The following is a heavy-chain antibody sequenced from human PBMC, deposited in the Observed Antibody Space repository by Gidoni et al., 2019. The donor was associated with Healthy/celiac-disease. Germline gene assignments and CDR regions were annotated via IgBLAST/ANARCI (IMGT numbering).Heavy chain of an antibody. V-gene: IGHV3-30-3*01. D-gene: IGHD5-18*01. J-gene: IGHJ4*02. CDR1: GFTFSSYA. CDR2: ISYDGSNK. CDR3: ASTPVDTAMRY. Sequence: QVQLVASGGGVVQPGRSLRPSCAASGFTFSSYAMHWVRQAPGKGLEWVAVISYDGSNKYYADSVKGRFTISRDNSKNTLYLQMNSLRAEDTAVYYCASTPVDTAMRYWGQGTLVTVSS.